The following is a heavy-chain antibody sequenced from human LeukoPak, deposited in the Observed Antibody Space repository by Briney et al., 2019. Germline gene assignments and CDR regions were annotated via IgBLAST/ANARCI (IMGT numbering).Heavy chain of an antibody. D-gene: IGHD3-10*01. CDR1: GYSFTSYW. V-gene: IGHV5-51*01. J-gene: IGHJ4*02. CDR3: ARHGDGSGSYYTQFDY. CDR2: IYPGDSDT. Sequence: GESLKISCKGSGYSFTSYWIGWVRQMPGKGLEWMGIIYPGDSDTRYSPSFQGQVTISADKSISTAYLQWSSLKASDTAMYYCARHGDGSGSYYTQFDYWGQGTLVTVSS.